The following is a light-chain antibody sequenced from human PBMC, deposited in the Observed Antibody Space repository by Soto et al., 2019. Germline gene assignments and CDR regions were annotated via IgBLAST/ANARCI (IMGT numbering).Light chain of an antibody. V-gene: IGLV2-14*01. J-gene: IGLJ1*01. CDR1: SSDVGGYNY. CDR3: NSYTSSSTYV. CDR2: DVS. Sequence: QSALTQPASLSGSPGQSITISCTGTSSDVGGYNYVSWYQQHPGKAPKPMIYDVSHRPEGVSNRFPGSKSGNTASRTISWIQTEHEAYYDSNSYTSSSTYVFGTGTKLTVL.